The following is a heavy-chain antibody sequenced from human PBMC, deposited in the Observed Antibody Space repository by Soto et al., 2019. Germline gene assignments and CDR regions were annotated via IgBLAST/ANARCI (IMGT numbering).Heavy chain of an antibody. D-gene: IGHD6-19*01. V-gene: IGHV4-61*01. Sequence: SETLSLSCTVSGGSVSSGSYYWSWIRQPPGKGLEWIGYIYYSGSTNYNPSLKSRVTISVDTSKNQFSLKLSSVTAADTAVYYCARGVQTRHRWDSSGSNIYPYYMDVWGKGTTVTVSS. CDR1: GGSVSSGSYY. CDR3: ARGVQTRHRWDSSGSNIYPYYMDV. J-gene: IGHJ6*03. CDR2: IYYSGST.